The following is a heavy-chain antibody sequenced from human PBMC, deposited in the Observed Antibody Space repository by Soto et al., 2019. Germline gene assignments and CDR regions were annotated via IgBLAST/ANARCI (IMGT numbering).Heavy chain of an antibody. CDR1: GFTFTTYA. D-gene: IGHD1-26*01. V-gene: IGHV3-23*01. J-gene: IGHJ4*02. CDR2: VTDSGGKT. CDR3: AKGFIVAATTPEFDY. Sequence: GGSLRLSCAASGFTFTTYAMSWVRQAPGKGLEWVSGVTDSGGKTYYADSVKGRFTISRDNSKNTLYLQMNSLRAEDTAVYYCAKGFIVAATTPEFDYWGQGTLVT.